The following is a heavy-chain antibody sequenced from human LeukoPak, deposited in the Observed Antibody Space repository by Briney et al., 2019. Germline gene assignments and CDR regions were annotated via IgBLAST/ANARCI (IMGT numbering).Heavy chain of an antibody. CDR1: GGTFSSYA. Sequence: GSSVKVSCKASGGTFSSYAISWVRQAPGQGLEWMGGIIPIFGTANYAQKFQGRVTITADESTSTAYMELSSLRSEDTAVYYCARTDYYGSGSYYNLSNYYYYYYMDVWGKGTTVTISS. D-gene: IGHD3-10*01. CDR2: IIPIFGTA. J-gene: IGHJ6*03. V-gene: IGHV1-69*01. CDR3: ARTDYYGSGSYYNLSNYYYYYYMDV.